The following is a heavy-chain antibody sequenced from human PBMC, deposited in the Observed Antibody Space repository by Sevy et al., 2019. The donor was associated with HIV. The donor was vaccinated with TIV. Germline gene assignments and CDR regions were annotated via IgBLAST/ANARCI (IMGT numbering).Heavy chain of an antibody. Sequence: GGSLRLSCAASGFTFSSYSMNWVRQAPGKGLEWVSSISSRSSYIYYADSVKGRFTISRDNAKNSLYLQMNGLRAEDTAVYYCARDGITMVRGGAFDIWGQGTMVTVSS. CDR1: GFTFSSYS. CDR3: ARDGITMVRGGAFDI. CDR2: ISSRSSYI. V-gene: IGHV3-21*01. J-gene: IGHJ3*02. D-gene: IGHD3-10*01.